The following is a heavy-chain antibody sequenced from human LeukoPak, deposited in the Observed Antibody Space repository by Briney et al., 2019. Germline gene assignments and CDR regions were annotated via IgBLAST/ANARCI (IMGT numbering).Heavy chain of an antibody. D-gene: IGHD1-1*01. J-gene: IGHJ4*02. CDR3: ARERKVLENPLDY. V-gene: IGHV3-30-3*01. CDR1: GFTFSSYA. CDR2: ISYDGSNK. Sequence: GRSLRLSCAASGFTFSSYAMHWVRQAPGKGLEWVAVISYDGSNKYYADSVKGRFTISRDNSKNTLYLQMNSLRAEDTAVYYCARERKVLENPLDYWGQGTLVSVSS.